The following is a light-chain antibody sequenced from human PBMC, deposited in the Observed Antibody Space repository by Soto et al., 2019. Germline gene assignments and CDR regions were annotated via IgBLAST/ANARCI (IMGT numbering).Light chain of an antibody. CDR2: TDY. CDR3: ASWDDRQSGGV. J-gene: IGLJ3*02. Sequence: QSVLTQPPSASGTPGQRVIISCSGSNSNIGTYTVNWYQQLPGTAPNLLIYTDYQRPSGVPDRFSCSRSGTSASLAISGLQSEDEADYYCASWDDRQSGGVFGGGTKLTVL. V-gene: IGLV1-44*01. CDR1: NSNIGTYT.